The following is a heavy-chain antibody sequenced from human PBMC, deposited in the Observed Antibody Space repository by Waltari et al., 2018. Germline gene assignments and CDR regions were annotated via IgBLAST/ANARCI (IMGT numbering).Heavy chain of an antibody. CDR3: ARLPAVWDPFDY. V-gene: IGHV1-2*06. Sequence: QVQLVQSGAVVKKPGASVKVSCKASGYTFTGYYMHWVRQAPGQGLEWMGRINPNSGGTNYAQKYQGRVTMTRDTSISTAYMELSRLRSDDTAVYYCARLPAVWDPFDYWGQGTLVTVSS. CDR2: INPNSGGT. D-gene: IGHD1-26*01. J-gene: IGHJ4*02. CDR1: GYTFTGYY.